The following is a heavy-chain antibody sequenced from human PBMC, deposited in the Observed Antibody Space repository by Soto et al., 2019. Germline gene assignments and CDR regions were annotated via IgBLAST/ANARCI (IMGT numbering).Heavy chain of an antibody. CDR1: GFTFSNYH. D-gene: IGHD3-9*01. CDR2: ISGSGDYI. Sequence: EVQLVESGGGLVKPGGSLRLSCAVSGFTFSNYHMNWVRQAPGKGLEWVASISGSGDYIYYADSVKGRFTSSRDNSKNSLYLQMNSLRAEDTAVYYCARDQPLYDILTGYTRGIFDYWGQGTLVTVSS. CDR3: ARDQPLYDILTGYTRGIFDY. V-gene: IGHV3-21*02. J-gene: IGHJ4*02.